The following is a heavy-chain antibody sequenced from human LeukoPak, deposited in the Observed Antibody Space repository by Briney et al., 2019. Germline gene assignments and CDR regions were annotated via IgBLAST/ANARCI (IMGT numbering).Heavy chain of an antibody. CDR3: ARELVAGGGRRGMDV. J-gene: IGHJ6*02. V-gene: IGHV4-34*01. CDR1: GGSFSGYY. Sequence: SETLSLTCAVYGGSFSGYYWSWIRQPPGKGLEWIGEINHSGSTNYNPSLKSRVTISVDTSKNQFSLKLSSVTAADTAVYYCARELVAGGGRRGMDVWGQGTTVTVSS. D-gene: IGHD6-19*01. CDR2: INHSGST.